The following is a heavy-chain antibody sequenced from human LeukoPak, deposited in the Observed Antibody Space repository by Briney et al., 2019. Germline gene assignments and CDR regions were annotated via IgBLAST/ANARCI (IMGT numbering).Heavy chain of an antibody. J-gene: IGHJ5*02. V-gene: IGHV4-59*01. CDR2: IYYSGST. CDR3: ARGGDFWSGSLSWFDP. CDR1: GGSINNYY. D-gene: IGHD3-3*01. Sequence: SETLSLTCTVSGGSINNYYWNWIRQPPGKGLEWIGYIYYSGSTNYNPSLKSRVTISVDTSKNQFSLKLSSVTAADTAVYYCARGGDFWSGSLSWFDPWGQGTLVTVSS.